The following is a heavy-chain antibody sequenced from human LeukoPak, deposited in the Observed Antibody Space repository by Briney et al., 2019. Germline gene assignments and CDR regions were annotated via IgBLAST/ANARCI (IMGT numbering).Heavy chain of an antibody. CDR3: ARVSSGSYYNLGDDAFDI. CDR1: GFTFSTYW. CDR2: IKQDGSVK. D-gene: IGHD3-10*01. V-gene: IGHV3-7*01. Sequence: GGSLRLSCIVSGFTFSTYWMSWVRQAPGKGLECVATIKQDGSVKNYGDSVQGRFTISRDNAKNSLYLQMNSLRAEDTAVYYCARVSSGSYYNLGDDAFDIWGQGTMVTVSS. J-gene: IGHJ3*02.